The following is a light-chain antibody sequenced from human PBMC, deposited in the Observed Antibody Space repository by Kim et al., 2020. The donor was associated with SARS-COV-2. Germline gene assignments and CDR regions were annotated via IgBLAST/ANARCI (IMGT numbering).Light chain of an antibody. CDR2: LNSDGSH. Sequence: QPVLTQSPSASASLGASVKLTCTLSSGHSSYAIAWHQQQPEKGPRYLMKLNSDGSHSKGDGIPDRFSGSSSGAERYLTISSLQSEDEADYHCQAWGTGIGFGGGTQLTVL. V-gene: IGLV4-69*01. CDR3: QAWGTGIG. J-gene: IGLJ3*02. CDR1: SGHSSYA.